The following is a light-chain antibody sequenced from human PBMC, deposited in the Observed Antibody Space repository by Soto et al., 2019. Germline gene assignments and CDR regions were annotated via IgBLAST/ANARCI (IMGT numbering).Light chain of an antibody. Sequence: AIQMTQSPSSLSASVGDRVTITCRASQGIRNDLGWYRQKPGKAPKLLSYAASSLQSGVPSRFSGSGSGTDFTLTISSLQPEDFATYYCLQDYNYPWTFGQGTKVEIK. CDR3: LQDYNYPWT. CDR2: AAS. CDR1: QGIRND. J-gene: IGKJ1*01. V-gene: IGKV1-6*01.